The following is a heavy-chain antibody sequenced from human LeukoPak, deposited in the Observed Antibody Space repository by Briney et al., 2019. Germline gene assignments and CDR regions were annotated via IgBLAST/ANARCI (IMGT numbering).Heavy chain of an antibody. CDR1: GYTFTSYY. J-gene: IGHJ6*03. Sequence: ASVKVSCKASGYTFTSYYMHWVRQAPGQGLEWMGIINPSGGSTSYAQKFQGRVTMTRDMSTSTVYMELSSLRSEDTAVYYCARDSGGNSDWNYYYYYMDVWGNGTTVTISS. CDR2: INPSGGST. CDR3: ARDSGGNSDWNYYYYYMDV. D-gene: IGHD2/OR15-2a*01. V-gene: IGHV1-46*01.